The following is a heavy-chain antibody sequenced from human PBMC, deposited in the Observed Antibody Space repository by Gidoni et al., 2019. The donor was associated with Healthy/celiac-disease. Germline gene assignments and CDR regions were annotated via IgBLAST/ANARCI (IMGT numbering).Heavy chain of an antibody. CDR1: GFTVSSYV. D-gene: IGHD5-18*01. J-gene: IGHJ4*02. Sequence: QVQLVESGGGVVQPGRSLRLSGAASGFTVSSYVMHWVRQAPGKGLEWVAVISYDGSNNYYADSVKGRFTISRDNSKNTLYLQMNSLRAEDTAVYYCAKDLSVDTAMVLDYWGQGTLVTVSS. CDR2: ISYDGSNN. CDR3: AKDLSVDTAMVLDY. V-gene: IGHV3-30*18.